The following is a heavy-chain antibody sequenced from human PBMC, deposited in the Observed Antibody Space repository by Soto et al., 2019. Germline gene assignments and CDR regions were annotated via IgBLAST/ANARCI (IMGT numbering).Heavy chain of an antibody. D-gene: IGHD5-12*01. V-gene: IGHV3-48*03. CDR2: ISSSGSTI. CDR3: ARGGGEGYEIDY. J-gene: IGHJ4*02. Sequence: EVQLVESGGGLVQPGGSLRLSCAASGFTFSSYEMNWVRQAPGKGLEWVSYISSSGSTIYYSDSVKGRFTISRDNAKNSLYLQMNSLRAEDTAVYYCARGGGEGYEIDYWGQGTLVTVSS. CDR1: GFTFSSYE.